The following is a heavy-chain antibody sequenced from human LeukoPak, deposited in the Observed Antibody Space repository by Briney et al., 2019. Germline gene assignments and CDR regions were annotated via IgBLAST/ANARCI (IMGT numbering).Heavy chain of an antibody. CDR1: GFTVSTNY. Sequence: GGSLRLSCAASGFTVSTNYMSWVRQAPGKGLEWVSVIYSGDTTFYADSVRGKFTISRDNSKNTLYLQMNSLRAEDTAVYYCASILRSSSGYYFDYWGQGTLVTVSS. V-gene: IGHV3-66*01. D-gene: IGHD3-10*01. J-gene: IGHJ4*02. CDR2: IYSGDTT. CDR3: ASILRSSSGYYFDY.